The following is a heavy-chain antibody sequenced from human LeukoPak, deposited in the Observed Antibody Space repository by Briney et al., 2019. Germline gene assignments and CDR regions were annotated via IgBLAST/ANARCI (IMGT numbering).Heavy chain of an antibody. J-gene: IGHJ4*02. CDR3: ARPNYYDSSGYFDY. V-gene: IGHV5-51*01. Sequence: GESLKISFKCSGXSFTSYCIGWVRQMPGKGLELMGIISPGDSDTRYSPSFQGQVTISADKSISTAYLQWSSLKASDTAMYYCARPNYYDSSGYFDYWGQGTLVTVSS. CDR2: ISPGDSDT. D-gene: IGHD3-22*01. CDR1: GXSFTSYC.